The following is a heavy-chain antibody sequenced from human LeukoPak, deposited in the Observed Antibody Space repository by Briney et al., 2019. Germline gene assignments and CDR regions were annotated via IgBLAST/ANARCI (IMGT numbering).Heavy chain of an antibody. CDR2: IYYSGST. Sequence: WVRQAPGKGLEWIGSIYYSGSTYYNPSLKSRVTISVDTSKNQFSLKLSSVTAADTAVYYCARWIYGYSPGGDAFDIWGQGTMVTVSS. CDR3: ARWIYGYSPGGDAFDI. J-gene: IGHJ3*02. V-gene: IGHV4-39*01. D-gene: IGHD5-18*01.